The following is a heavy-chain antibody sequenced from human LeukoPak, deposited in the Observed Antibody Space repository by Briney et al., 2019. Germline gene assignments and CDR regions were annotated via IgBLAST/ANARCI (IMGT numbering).Heavy chain of an antibody. V-gene: IGHV1-18*01. CDR3: ARDRYYDSSGYRTNDY. CDR2: ISAYNGNT. Sequence: GASVKVSCKASGYTFTSYGISWVRQAPGQGLEWMGWISAYNGNTNYAQKLQGRVPMTTDTSTSTAYMELRSLRSDDTAVYYCARDRYYDSSGYRTNDYWGQGTLVTVSS. D-gene: IGHD3-22*01. J-gene: IGHJ4*02. CDR1: GYTFTSYG.